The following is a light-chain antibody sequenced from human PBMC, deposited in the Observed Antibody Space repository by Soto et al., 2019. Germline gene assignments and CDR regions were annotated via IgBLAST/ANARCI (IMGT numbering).Light chain of an antibody. V-gene: IGKV1-39*01. Sequence: IHMTQSPSSLSASVGDRVTITCRASQRITTYLNWYQQKPGKAPKLLISTADTLQGGVPSRFSGGGSGTNFTLTITTLQPEDFATYFCQQSYSTPYTFGQGTKFEIK. CDR1: QRITTY. CDR2: TAD. CDR3: QQSYSTPYT. J-gene: IGKJ2*01.